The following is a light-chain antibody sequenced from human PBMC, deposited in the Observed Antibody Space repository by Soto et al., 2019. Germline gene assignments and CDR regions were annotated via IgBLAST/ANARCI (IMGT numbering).Light chain of an antibody. CDR1: SSNIGSHT. CDR2: NTY. CDR3: AAWDDSLNGVV. V-gene: IGLV1-44*01. J-gene: IGLJ3*02. Sequence: QSVLTQPPSASGTPGQRVTISCSGSSSNIGSHTVNWYQQLPGTAPRLLIYNTYYPPSGVPDRFSDFKSGTSASLAIRGLQSEDEADYYCAAWDDSLNGVVFGGGTKLTVL.